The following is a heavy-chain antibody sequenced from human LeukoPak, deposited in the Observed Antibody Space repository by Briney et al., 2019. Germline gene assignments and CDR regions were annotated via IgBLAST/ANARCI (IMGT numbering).Heavy chain of an antibody. D-gene: IGHD5-24*01. Sequence: QPGGSLRLSCAASGFTFSSSVMTWVRQAPGKGLEWVSDISSSGSPIYYADSVKGRFTVSRDNAKNSLYLQMSSLRAEDTAVYYCARTMAFWGQGTLVAVSS. J-gene: IGHJ4*02. V-gene: IGHV3-48*03. CDR3: ARTMAF. CDR1: GFTFSSSV. CDR2: ISSSGSPI.